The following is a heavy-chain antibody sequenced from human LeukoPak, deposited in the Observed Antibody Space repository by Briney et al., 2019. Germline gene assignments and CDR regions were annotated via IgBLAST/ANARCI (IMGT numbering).Heavy chain of an antibody. J-gene: IGHJ4*02. Sequence: GGSLGLSCAASGFTFRSYWMGWVRQAPGKGLEWLANIKEDGSETYYLDSVKGRFIISRDNAENSLYLQMSGLRAEDTAVYYCARDATRGGDFDSWGQGTLVTVSS. V-gene: IGHV3-7*01. CDR1: GFTFRSYW. CDR3: ARDATRGGDFDS. D-gene: IGHD2-15*01. CDR2: IKEDGSET.